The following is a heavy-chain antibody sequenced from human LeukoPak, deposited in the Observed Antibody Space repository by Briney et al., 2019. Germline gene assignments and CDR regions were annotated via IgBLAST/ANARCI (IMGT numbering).Heavy chain of an antibody. CDR3: ANPGRYSSGWVFPPCFDY. Sequence: GGSLRLSCAASGFTFSSYAMGWVRQAPGKGLEWVSAISGGGGSTYYADSVKGRFTISRDNSKNTLYLQMNSLRADDTAVYYCANPGRYSSGWVFPPCFDYWGQGTLVTVSS. CDR1: GFTFSSYA. J-gene: IGHJ4*02. CDR2: ISGGGGST. D-gene: IGHD6-19*01. V-gene: IGHV3-23*01.